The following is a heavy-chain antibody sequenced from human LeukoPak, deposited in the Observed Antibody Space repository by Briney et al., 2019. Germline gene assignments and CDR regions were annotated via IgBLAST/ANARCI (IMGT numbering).Heavy chain of an antibody. CDR1: GYTFTSYY. V-gene: IGHV1-46*01. CDR3: ARERGLSSQGDAFDI. CDR2: INPSGGSA. J-gene: IGHJ3*02. Sequence: ASVKVSRKASGYTFTSYYMHWVRQAPGQGLEWMGIINPSGGSARYAQKFQGRVTMTRDTSTSTVYMELSSLRSEDTAVYYCARERGLSSQGDAFDIWGQGTMVTVSS. D-gene: IGHD6-13*01.